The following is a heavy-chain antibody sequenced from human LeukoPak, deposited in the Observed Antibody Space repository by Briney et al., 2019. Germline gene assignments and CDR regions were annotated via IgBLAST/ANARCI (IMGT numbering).Heavy chain of an antibody. CDR1: GFIFSSNG. CDR3: ITVSLSVPH. D-gene: IGHD3-10*01. V-gene: IGHV3-15*07. J-gene: IGHJ4*02. Sequence: GGSLRLSCAASGFIFSSNGMHWVRQVPGKGLEWVGRISSKANGGTTDYAAPVKGRFTISRDDSKNTLDLQMNSLKIEDTAIYYCITVSLSVPHWGQGTQVTVSS. CDR2: ISSKANGGTT.